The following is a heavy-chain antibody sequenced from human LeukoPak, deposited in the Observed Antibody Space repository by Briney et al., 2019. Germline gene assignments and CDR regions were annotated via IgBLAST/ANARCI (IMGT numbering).Heavy chain of an antibody. CDR3: SAQPEEVAGGMNS. CDR2: ISPSGGST. D-gene: IGHD6-19*01. J-gene: IGHJ4*02. Sequence: PGGSLRLSCAASGFPFSSTSMTWVRQAPGQGLEWVSTISPSGGSTFYADSVKGRFSLFRDNSKNTLFLQMNILRAADTALYYCSAQPEEVAGGMNSWGQGALVTVST. CDR1: GFPFSSTS. V-gene: IGHV3-23*01.